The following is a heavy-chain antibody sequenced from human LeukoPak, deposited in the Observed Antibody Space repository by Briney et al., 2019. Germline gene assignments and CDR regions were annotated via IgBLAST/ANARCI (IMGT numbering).Heavy chain of an antibody. V-gene: IGHV1-24*01. CDR3: ATLVVPAAKRGV. Sequence: ASVKVSCKVSGDILTELSIHWVRQTPGKGFEWMGGFDPAAGTTVYAQTFQDRIIMTEDTSIGTTYVELGSLTSDDTAIYYCATLVVPAAKRGVWGQGTLVTVSS. J-gene: IGHJ4*02. CDR1: GDILTELS. D-gene: IGHD2-2*01. CDR2: FDPAAGTT.